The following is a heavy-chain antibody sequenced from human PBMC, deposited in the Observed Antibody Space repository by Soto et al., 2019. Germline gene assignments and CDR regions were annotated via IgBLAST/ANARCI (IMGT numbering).Heavy chain of an antibody. J-gene: IGHJ4*02. D-gene: IGHD3-10*01. Sequence: GGSLRLSCAVSGLTFSDYSMNWVRQAPGKGPEWVSSISSDSQYIYYADSVRGRFTISRDNARNSAYLQMNSLRAEDTALYYCTTGCRATGASSWGQGTLVTVSS. V-gene: IGHV3-21*01. CDR3: TTGCRATGASS. CDR2: ISSDSQYI. CDR1: GLTFSDYS.